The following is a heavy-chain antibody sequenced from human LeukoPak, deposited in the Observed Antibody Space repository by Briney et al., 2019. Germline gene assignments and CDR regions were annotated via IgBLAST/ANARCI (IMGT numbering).Heavy chain of an antibody. Sequence: PGGTLRLSCAASGFTFNSYAMHWVCQAPGRGLDWVALIRYDGIDKYYADSVKGRFTISRDNSENTLYLQMNSLRAEDTAVYYCVADFDYWGQGTLVTVSS. CDR2: IRYDGIDK. CDR1: GFTFNSYA. CDR3: VADFDY. V-gene: IGHV3-30*02. J-gene: IGHJ4*02.